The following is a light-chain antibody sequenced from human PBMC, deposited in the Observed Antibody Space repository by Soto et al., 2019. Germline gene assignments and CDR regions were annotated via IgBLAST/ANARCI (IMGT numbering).Light chain of an antibody. J-gene: IGKJ1*01. Sequence: EIVLTQSPGTLSLSPGERDTLSCRASQSVSSSYLAWYQQKPGQAPRLLNYGASSRATGIPDRFSGNGYGKDFTLTIILLYPEKSAVYYCQQYGSSPTFGPGNNVDIK. V-gene: IGKV3-20*01. CDR2: GAS. CDR3: QQYGSSPT. CDR1: QSVSSSY.